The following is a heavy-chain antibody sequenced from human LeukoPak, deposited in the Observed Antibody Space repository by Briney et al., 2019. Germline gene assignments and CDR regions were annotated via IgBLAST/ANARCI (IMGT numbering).Heavy chain of an antibody. V-gene: IGHV5-10-1*01. Sequence: GESLKISCQGSAYRFTGYWISWVRQMPGKGLEWLGRIDPSDSYTSYSPSFQGHVTISTDKYISTVYLQWSSLKASDTAMYHCARHMDYWYCDLWGPGTLVTVSS. CDR3: ARHMDYWYCDL. CDR1: AYRFTGYW. J-gene: IGHJ2*01. CDR2: IDPSDSYT.